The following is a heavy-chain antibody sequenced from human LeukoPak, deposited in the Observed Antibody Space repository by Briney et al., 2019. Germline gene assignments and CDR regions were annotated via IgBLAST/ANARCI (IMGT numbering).Heavy chain of an antibody. CDR1: GGSFSGYY. J-gene: IGHJ3*02. V-gene: IGHV4-34*01. CDR3: ARDLGRLGKLGTTFDI. Sequence: SETLSLTCAVYGGSFSGYYWSWIRQPPGKGLEWIGSIYYSGSPYYNPSLKSRVSISVDTSKNQFSLKLSSVTAADTAVYYCARDLGRLGKLGTTFDIWGQGTMVTVSS. D-gene: IGHD3-16*01. CDR2: IYYSGSP.